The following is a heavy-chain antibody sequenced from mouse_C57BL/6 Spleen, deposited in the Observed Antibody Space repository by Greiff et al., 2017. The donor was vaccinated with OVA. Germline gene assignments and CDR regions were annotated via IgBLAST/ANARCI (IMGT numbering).Heavy chain of an antibody. CDR1: GFTFSDAW. CDR2: IRNKANNHAT. Sequence: EVKLEESGGGLVQPGGSMKLSCAASGFTFSDAWMDWVRQSPEKGLEWVAEIRNKANNHATYYAESVKGRFTISRDDSKSSVYLQMNSLRAEDTGIYYCTREKYYYGSSYDAMDYWGQGTSVTVSS. J-gene: IGHJ4*01. V-gene: IGHV6-6*01. D-gene: IGHD1-1*01. CDR3: TREKYYYGSSYDAMDY.